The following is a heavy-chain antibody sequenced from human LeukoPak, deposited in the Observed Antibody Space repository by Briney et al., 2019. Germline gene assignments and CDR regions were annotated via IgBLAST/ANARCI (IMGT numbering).Heavy chain of an antibody. V-gene: IGHV1-69*01. CDR2: ITPIFGTA. D-gene: IGHD5-12*01. CDR1: GGTFSSYA. J-gene: IGHJ4*02. CDR3: ASGIYSGYDFYYFDY. Sequence: SVKVSCKASGGTFSSYAISWVRQAPGQGLEWMGGITPIFGTANYAQKFQGRVTITADESTSTAYMELSSLRSEDTAVYYCASGIYSGYDFYYFDYWGQGTLATVSS.